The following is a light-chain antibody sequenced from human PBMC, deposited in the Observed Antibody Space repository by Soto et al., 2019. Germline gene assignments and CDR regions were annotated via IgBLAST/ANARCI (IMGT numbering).Light chain of an antibody. CDR1: QSLVYSDGNTY. V-gene: IGKV2-24*01. Sequence: DIVMPQTPLSSPVTLGQPASISCRSSQSLVYSDGNTYLSWLHQRPGQPPRLLIYKISNRLSGVPDRFSGSGAGTDFTLKISRVEAEDVGVYYCMQAKQFPFTFGQGTKLEIK. J-gene: IGKJ2*01. CDR3: MQAKQFPFT. CDR2: KIS.